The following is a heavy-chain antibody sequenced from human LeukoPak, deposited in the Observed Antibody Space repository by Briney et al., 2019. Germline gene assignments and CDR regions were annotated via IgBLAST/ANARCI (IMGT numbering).Heavy chain of an antibody. J-gene: IGHJ4*02. D-gene: IGHD3-10*01. V-gene: IGHV3-7*01. CDR2: IKPDGSDK. Sequence: PGGSLRLSCAASGFTFRNYWMTWVRQSPGKGLEWVAIIKPDGSDKYHVDSVKGRFTISRDNAKNSLYLQMSSLRAEDTAVYYCARGGHRQKEFWGQGTLVTLSS. CDR1: GFTFRNYW. CDR3: ARGGHRQKEF.